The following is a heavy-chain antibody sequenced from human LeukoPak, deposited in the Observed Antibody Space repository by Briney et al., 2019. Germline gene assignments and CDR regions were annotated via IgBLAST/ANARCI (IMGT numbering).Heavy chain of an antibody. CDR2: INSDGSDT. V-gene: IGHV3-74*01. D-gene: IGHD4-11*01. Sequence: GESLRLSCAASGFTFSSYWMHWVRQAPAKGLVLVSRINSDGSDTSYADSVKGRFTISRDNAKNTLYLQMNSLRAEDTSVYYCARVPTVTGGFDYWGQGTLVTVSS. J-gene: IGHJ4*02. CDR3: ARVPTVTGGFDY. CDR1: GFTFSSYW.